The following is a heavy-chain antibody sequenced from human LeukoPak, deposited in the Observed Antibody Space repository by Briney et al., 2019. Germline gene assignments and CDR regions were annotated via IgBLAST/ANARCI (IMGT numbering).Heavy chain of an antibody. CDR2: VYYSGST. V-gene: IGHV4-59*01. CDR1: GGSIGSYF. Sequence: SETLSLTCTVSGGSIGSYFWSWIRQPPGKGLEWIGYVYYSGSTNYNPSLKSRVAKSVDTSKNQFSLKLNSVTAADTAVYYCARGPSAYPYFDYWGQGTLVTVSS. J-gene: IGHJ4*02. CDR3: ARGPSAYPYFDY. D-gene: IGHD3-3*01.